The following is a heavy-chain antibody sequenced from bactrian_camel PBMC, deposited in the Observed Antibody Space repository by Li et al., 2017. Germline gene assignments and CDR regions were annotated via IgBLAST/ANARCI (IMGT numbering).Heavy chain of an antibody. CDR3: AKGPGYYSEWDA. J-gene: IGHJ6*01. CDR1: GFTFSSYW. D-gene: IGHD4*01. CDR2: INSGGGTT. Sequence: QLVESGGGLVTPGGSLRLSCAASGFTFSSYWMYWVRQAPGKGLEWVSAINSGGGTTYYADSVKDRFTVSRINAYNTLHLQLSRLKPEDTAIYYCAKGPGYYSEWDAWGQGTQVTVS. V-gene: IGHV3S1*01.